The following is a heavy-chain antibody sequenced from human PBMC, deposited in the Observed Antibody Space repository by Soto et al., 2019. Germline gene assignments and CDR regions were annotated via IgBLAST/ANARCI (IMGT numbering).Heavy chain of an antibody. J-gene: IGHJ4*02. Sequence: RGSLRLSCAASGCTFSRYWMNWVRQAPGKGLEWVANIKQDGSETSYVDSVKGRFSISRDNAKNSLHLQMNTLRADDTAVYYCVTGQWALDYWGQGTLVTVSS. CDR1: GCTFSRYW. CDR2: IKQDGSET. CDR3: VTGQWALDY. D-gene: IGHD1-26*01. V-gene: IGHV3-7*03.